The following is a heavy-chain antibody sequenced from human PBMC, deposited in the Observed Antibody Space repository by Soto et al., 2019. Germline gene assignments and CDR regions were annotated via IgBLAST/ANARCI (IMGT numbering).Heavy chain of an antibody. D-gene: IGHD2-15*01. CDR2: IWNDGSHA. V-gene: IGHV3-33*01. Sequence: GGSLRLSCEGSGFPFRSYGIQWVRQAPGKGLEWLGLIWNDGSHAYYADSVKGRFTISRDNSKNTVFLQVSNLRAEDTAVYFCARDQTDSGGYSDSWGQGTLVTVS. J-gene: IGHJ4*02. CDR1: GFPFRSYG. CDR3: ARDQTDSGGYSDS.